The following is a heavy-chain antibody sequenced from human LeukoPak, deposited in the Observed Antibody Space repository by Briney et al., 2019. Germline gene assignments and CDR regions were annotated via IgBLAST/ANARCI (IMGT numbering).Heavy chain of an antibody. CDR3: ARDMVRGVISPYYYYGMDV. V-gene: IGHV3-21*01. J-gene: IGHJ6*02. Sequence: EGSLRLSCAASGFTFSSYSMNWVRQAPGKGLEWVSSISSSSSYIYYADSVKGRFTISRDNAKNSLYLQMNSLRAEDTAVYYCARDMVRGVISPYYYYGMDVWGQGTTVTVSS. D-gene: IGHD3-10*01. CDR1: GFTFSSYS. CDR2: ISSSSSYI.